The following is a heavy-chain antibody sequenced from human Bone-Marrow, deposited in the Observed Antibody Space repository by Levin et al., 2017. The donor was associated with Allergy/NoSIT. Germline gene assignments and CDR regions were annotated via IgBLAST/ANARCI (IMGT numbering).Heavy chain of an antibody. V-gene: IGHV3-30*18. J-gene: IGHJ5*02. CDR3: AKDGGRVGKVLPGAPKYYYGSGSYENWFDP. Sequence: GGSLRLSCAASGFTFSSYGMHWVRQAPGKGLEWVAVISYDGSNKYYADSVKGRFTISRDNSKNTLYLQMNSLRAEDTAVYYCAKDGGRVGKVLPGAPKYYYGSGSYENWFDPWGQGTLVTVSS. D-gene: IGHD3-10*01. CDR2: ISYDGSNK. CDR1: GFTFSSYG.